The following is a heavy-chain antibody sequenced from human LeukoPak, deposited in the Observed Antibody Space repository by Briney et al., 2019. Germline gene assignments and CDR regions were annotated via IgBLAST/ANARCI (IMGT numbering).Heavy chain of an antibody. J-gene: IGHJ5*02. D-gene: IGHD3-9*01. CDR2: IIPIFGTA. Sequence: ASVKVSCKASGGTFGSYAISWVRQAPGQGLEWMGGIIPIFGTANYAQKFQGRVTITADESTSTAYMELSSLRSEDTAVYYCARLYYDILTGYYGNWFDPWGQGTLVTVSS. CDR3: ARLYYDILTGYYGNWFDP. CDR1: GGTFGSYA. V-gene: IGHV1-69*01.